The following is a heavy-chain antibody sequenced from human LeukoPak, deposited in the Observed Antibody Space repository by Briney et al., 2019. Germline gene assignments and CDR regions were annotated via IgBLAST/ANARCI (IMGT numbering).Heavy chain of an antibody. Sequence: GGSLRLSCAASGFTFSSYAMSWVRQAPGKGLEWVSHISAGGGTTYYPDSVKGRFTISRDNSKNTLCLQMNSLRAEDTAVYSCAKAEGSGNQPFNYWGQGTLVTVSS. V-gene: IGHV3-23*01. D-gene: IGHD3-10*01. CDR3: AKAEGSGNQPFNY. J-gene: IGHJ4*02. CDR2: ISAGGGTT. CDR1: GFTFSSYA.